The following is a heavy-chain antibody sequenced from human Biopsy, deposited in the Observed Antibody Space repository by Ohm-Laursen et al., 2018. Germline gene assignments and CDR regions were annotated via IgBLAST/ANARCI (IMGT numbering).Heavy chain of an antibody. Sequence: TLSLTCSVSGPSVKTSGYFLAWIRHRPGKGLVWLGYISYNERTHYNPSLTSRLAISFDTSNNRISLQLRSVSVADTAVYYCVREPKTGTAEAWYFDLWGRGSPVTVPS. J-gene: IGHJ2*01. CDR2: ISYNERT. V-gene: IGHV4-31*02. CDR1: GPSVKTSGYF. CDR3: VREPKTGTAEAWYFDL. D-gene: IGHD3-9*01.